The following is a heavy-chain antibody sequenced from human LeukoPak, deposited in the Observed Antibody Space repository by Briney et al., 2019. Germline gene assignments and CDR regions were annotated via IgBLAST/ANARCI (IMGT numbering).Heavy chain of an antibody. CDR1: GYTFTSYY. CDR2: INPSGGST. CDR3: ARVANKRTLDY. J-gene: IGHJ4*02. Sequence: ASVKVSCKASGYTFTSYYMHWVRQAPGQGLEWMGIINPSGGSTSYAQKFQGRVTMTGDTSTSTVYMELSSLRSEDTAVYYCARVANKRTLDYWGQGTLVTVSS. V-gene: IGHV1-46*01. D-gene: IGHD1-14*01.